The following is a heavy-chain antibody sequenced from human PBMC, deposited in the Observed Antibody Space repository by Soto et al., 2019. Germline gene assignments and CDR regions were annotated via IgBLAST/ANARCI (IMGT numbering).Heavy chain of an antibody. J-gene: IGHJ4*02. Sequence: QVQLVESGGGVVQPGRSLRLSCAASGFTFSDYAMHWVRQAQGKGLEWVAVISFDGSERYHADSVKGRFTISRDNSKNTLNLQMDSLRVDDTAVYYCAKALGVLAPESYDYWGQGTLITVSS. V-gene: IGHV3-30*18. D-gene: IGHD3-3*02. CDR3: AKALGVLAPESYDY. CDR2: ISFDGSER. CDR1: GFTFSDYA.